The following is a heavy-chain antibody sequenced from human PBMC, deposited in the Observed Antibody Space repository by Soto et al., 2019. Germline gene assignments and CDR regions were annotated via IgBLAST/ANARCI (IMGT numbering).Heavy chain of an antibody. CDR2: ISGSGGST. CDR1: GFTFSSYA. CDR3: ARGGDYAHYYYYGMDV. J-gene: IGHJ6*02. V-gene: IGHV3-23*01. Sequence: EVQLLESGGGLVQPGGSLRLSCAASGFTFSSYAMSWVRQAPGKGLEWVSAISGSGGSTYYADSVKGRFTISRDNAKNSLYLQMNSLRDEDTAVYYCARGGDYAHYYYYGMDVWGQGTTVTVSS. D-gene: IGHD4-17*01.